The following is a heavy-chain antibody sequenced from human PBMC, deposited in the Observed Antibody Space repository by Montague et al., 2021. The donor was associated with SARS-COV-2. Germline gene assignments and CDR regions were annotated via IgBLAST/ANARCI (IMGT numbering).Heavy chain of an antibody. CDR3: ARFLRRVVADATAHWEKNYFNYSTDV. CDR1: GGSFSDYY. V-gene: IGHV4-34*01. CDR2: INHSGST. D-gene: IGHD2-2*01. Sequence: SETLSLTCAVYGGSFSDYYWSWIRQPPGQGREWMGKINHSGSTNYNPSXXSRVTISVDTSKNQFSLKLSPVTAAHTAVYYCARFLRRVVADATAHWEKNYFNYSTDVWGKGTTVTVSS. J-gene: IGHJ6*03.